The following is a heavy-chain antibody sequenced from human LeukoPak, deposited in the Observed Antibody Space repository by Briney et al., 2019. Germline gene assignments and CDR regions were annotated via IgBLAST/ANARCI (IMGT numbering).Heavy chain of an antibody. CDR3: AKPRGYDILTGYSDFNYYYYGMDV. CDR2: VSGSDGSA. J-gene: IGHJ6*02. Sequence: GGSLRLSCAASGFTFSSYVMSWVRQAPGKGLEWVSAVSGSDGSAYYADSVKGRFTISRDNSKNTLYLQMNSLRAEDTAVYYCAKPRGYDILTGYSDFNYYYYGMDVWGQGTTVTVSS. V-gene: IGHV3-23*01. D-gene: IGHD3-9*01. CDR1: GFTFSSYV.